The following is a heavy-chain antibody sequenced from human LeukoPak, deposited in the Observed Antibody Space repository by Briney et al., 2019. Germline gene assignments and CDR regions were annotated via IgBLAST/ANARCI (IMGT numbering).Heavy chain of an antibody. V-gene: IGHV3-48*03. J-gene: IGHJ6*04. Sequence: GGSLRLSCAASGFTFSSYEMNWVRQAPGKGLEWVSYISSSGSTIYYADSVKGRFTISRDNAKNSLYLQMNSLTAEDTAVYYCATEADYVWASGNGMDVWGTGTQVTVSS. CDR3: ATEADYVWASGNGMDV. D-gene: IGHD3-16*01. CDR2: ISSSGSTI. CDR1: GFTFSSYE.